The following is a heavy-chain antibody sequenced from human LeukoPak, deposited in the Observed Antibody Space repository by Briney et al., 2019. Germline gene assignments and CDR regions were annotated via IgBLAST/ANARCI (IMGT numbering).Heavy chain of an antibody. V-gene: IGHV3-53*01. CDR3: ARPRGYSGYAYWYFDL. J-gene: IGHJ2*01. CDR2: IYSGGST. Sequence: AGGPLRLSCAASGFTVSSNYMSWVRQAPGKGLEWVSVIYSGGSTYYADSVKGRFTISRDISKNTVYLQMNSLRAEDTAVYYCARPRGYSGYAYWYFDLWGRGTLVTVSS. D-gene: IGHD5-12*01. CDR1: GFTVSSNY.